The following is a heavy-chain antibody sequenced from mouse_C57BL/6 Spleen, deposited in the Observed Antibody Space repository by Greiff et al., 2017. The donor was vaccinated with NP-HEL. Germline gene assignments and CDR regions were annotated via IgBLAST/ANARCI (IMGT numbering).Heavy chain of an antibody. Sequence: EVKLMESGGGLVKPGGSLKLSCAASGFTFSSYAMSWVRQTPEKRLEWVATISDGGSYTYYPDNVKGRFTISRDNAKNNLYLQMSHLKSEDTAMYYCARGGWLKAMDYWGQGTSVTVSS. CDR2: ISDGGSYT. J-gene: IGHJ4*01. V-gene: IGHV5-4*03. CDR1: GFTFSSYA. CDR3: ARGGWLKAMDY. D-gene: IGHD1-3*01.